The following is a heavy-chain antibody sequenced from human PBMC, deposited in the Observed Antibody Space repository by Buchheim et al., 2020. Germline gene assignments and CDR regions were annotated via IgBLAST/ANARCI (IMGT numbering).Heavy chain of an antibody. Sequence: QVQMQESGSGLVKPSQTLSLTCTVSGGSLTSVGYAWSWIRQPPGKALEWIGYIYHSGNTYYNASLQSRVIISLDKSKNLFSLRLSSVTAADTALYYCARFDAPDAFDVWGQG. J-gene: IGHJ3*01. CDR1: GGSLTSVGYA. CDR2: IYHSGNT. V-gene: IGHV4-30-2*01. CDR3: ARFDAPDAFDV.